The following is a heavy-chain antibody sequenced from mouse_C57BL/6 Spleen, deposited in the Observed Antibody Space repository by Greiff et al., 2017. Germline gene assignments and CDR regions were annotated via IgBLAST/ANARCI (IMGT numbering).Heavy chain of an antibody. D-gene: IGHD1-1*01. J-gene: IGHJ4*01. CDR2: IYPGDGDT. V-gene: IGHV1-82*01. CDR1: GYAFSSSW. Sequence: VKLQQSGPELVKPGASVKISCKASGYAFSSSWMNWVKQRPGKGLEWIGRIYPGDGDTNYNGKFKGKATLTADKSSSTAYMQLSSLTSEDSAVYFCARSYYYGGMDYWGQGTSVTVSS. CDR3: ARSYYYGGMDY.